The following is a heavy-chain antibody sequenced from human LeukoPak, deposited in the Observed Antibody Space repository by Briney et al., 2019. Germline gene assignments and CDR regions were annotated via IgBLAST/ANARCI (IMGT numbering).Heavy chain of an antibody. CDR1: GFTFSSYS. Sequence: GRSLRLSCAASGFTFSSYSMNWVRQAPGKGLEWVSSISSSSSYIYYANSVKGRFTISRDNAKNSLYLQMNSLRAEDTAVYYCARGGGAAAGPPYNWFDPWGQGTLVTVSS. J-gene: IGHJ5*02. D-gene: IGHD6-13*01. CDR3: ARGGGAAAGPPYNWFDP. V-gene: IGHV3-21*01. CDR2: ISSSSSYI.